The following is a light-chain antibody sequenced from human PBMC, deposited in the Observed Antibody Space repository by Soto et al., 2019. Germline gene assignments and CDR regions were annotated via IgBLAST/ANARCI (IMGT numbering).Light chain of an antibody. CDR2: DVT. Sequence: QSALTQPRSVSGSPGQPVTISCTGTSSDVGRYNYVSWYQQHPGKAPKLIIYDVTKRPSGVPDRFSGSKSGNTASLTISGLQTEDEADYYCCSYAGSYTHVFGTGTKVTVL. CDR3: CSYAGSYTHV. CDR1: SSDVGRYNY. V-gene: IGLV2-11*01. J-gene: IGLJ1*01.